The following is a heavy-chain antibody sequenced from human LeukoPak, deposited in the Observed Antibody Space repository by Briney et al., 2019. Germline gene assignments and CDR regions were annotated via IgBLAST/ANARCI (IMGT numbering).Heavy chain of an antibody. Sequence: ASVKVSCKASGYTFSISGINWVRQAPGQGLEWMGWISPYNGNTNSAQKLQGRVTMTTDTSTSTAYMELRSLTSDDTAVYYCARGVAGHYYFDYWGQGTQVTVSS. D-gene: IGHD3-3*01. V-gene: IGHV1-18*01. CDR3: ARGVAGHYYFDY. J-gene: IGHJ4*02. CDR2: ISPYNGNT. CDR1: GYTFSISG.